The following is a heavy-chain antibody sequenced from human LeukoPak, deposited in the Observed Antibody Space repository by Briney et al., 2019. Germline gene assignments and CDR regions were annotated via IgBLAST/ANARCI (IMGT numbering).Heavy chain of an antibody. Sequence: GGSLRLSCAASGFTFSSYAMSWVRQAPGKGLEWVSAISGSGGSTYYADSVKGRFTISRDNSKHTLYLQMNSLRAEDTAVYYCAKDPWSITMVRGVDHWGQGTLVTVSS. V-gene: IGHV3-23*01. CDR1: GFTFSSYA. J-gene: IGHJ4*02. D-gene: IGHD3-10*01. CDR2: ISGSGGST. CDR3: AKDPWSITMVRGVDH.